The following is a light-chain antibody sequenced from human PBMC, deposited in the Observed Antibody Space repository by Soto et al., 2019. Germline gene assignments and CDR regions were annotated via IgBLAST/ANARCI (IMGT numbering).Light chain of an antibody. CDR3: QVWDSSRDHVV. J-gene: IGLJ2*01. CDR1: DIGSKS. CDR2: YDS. V-gene: IGLV3-21*01. Sequence: SYVVTQPPSVSVAPGKTARITCGGNDIGSKSVHWYQQKPGQAPVVVIYYDSDRPSGIPERFSGSNSGNTATLTISRVEAGDEADYFCQVWDSSRDHVVFGGGTKVTVL.